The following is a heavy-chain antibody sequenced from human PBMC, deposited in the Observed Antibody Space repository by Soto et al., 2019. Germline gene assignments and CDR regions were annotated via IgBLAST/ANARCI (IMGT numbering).Heavy chain of an antibody. CDR1: GDSINSDRYY. J-gene: IGHJ4*02. CDR2: IYYSGST. CDR3: ARTDYGSGLPDY. D-gene: IGHD3-10*01. Sequence: KPSETLSLTCTVSGDSINSDRYYWSWIRQHPGKHLEWIGYIYYSGSTYYNPSLKSRITISVDTSKHHFSLKLTSVTAADTAVYYCARTDYGSGLPDYWGRGTLVTVSS. V-gene: IGHV4-31*03.